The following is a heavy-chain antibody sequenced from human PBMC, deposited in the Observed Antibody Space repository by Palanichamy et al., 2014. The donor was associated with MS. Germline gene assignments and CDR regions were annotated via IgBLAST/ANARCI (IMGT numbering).Heavy chain of an antibody. D-gene: IGHD6-13*01. J-gene: IGHJ4*02. CDR3: ARDRAPAGNVAFFDY. V-gene: IGHV1-2*02. CDR1: GYTFTGYY. CDR2: INPNSGTT. Sequence: QVQLVQSGAEVKKPGASVKVSCEASGYTFTGYYMHWVRQVPGQGPEWMGWINPNSGTTNSAQKFQGRVTMTRDTSISTAYMELSRLRSDDTAIYYCARDRAPAGNVAFFDYWGQGTLVTVSS.